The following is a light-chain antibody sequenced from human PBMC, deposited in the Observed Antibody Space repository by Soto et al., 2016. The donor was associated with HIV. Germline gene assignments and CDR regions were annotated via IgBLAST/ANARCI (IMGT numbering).Light chain of an antibody. V-gene: IGLV3-21*03. J-gene: IGLJ2*01. CDR3: QVWDSGSDPVV. CDR1: NVGSKS. CDR2: DDS. Sequence: SYVLTQPPLVSVAPGKTARITCGGTNVGSKSVHWYQQKPGQAPVLVVYDDSDRPSGIPERFSGSNSGNTATLTISRVDIGDEADYYCQVWDSGSDPVVFGGGTKLTVL.